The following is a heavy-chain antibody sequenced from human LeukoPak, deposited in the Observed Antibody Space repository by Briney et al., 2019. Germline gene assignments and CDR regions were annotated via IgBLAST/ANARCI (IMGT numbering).Heavy chain of an antibody. CDR1: GESFSDYY. J-gene: IGHJ6*02. CDR2: INHSGST. Sequence: SETLSLTCGVYGESFSDYYWSWIRQPPGKGLEWIGEINHSGSTNYNPSPKSRVTISIDTSKKQFSLKLSSVTAADTAVYYCARSLRGYSGYAFYYYGMDVWGQGTTVTVSS. V-gene: IGHV4-34*01. D-gene: IGHD5-12*01. CDR3: ARSLRGYSGYAFYYYGMDV.